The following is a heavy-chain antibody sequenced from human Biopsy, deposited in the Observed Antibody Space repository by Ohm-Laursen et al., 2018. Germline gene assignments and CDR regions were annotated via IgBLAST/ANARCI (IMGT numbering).Heavy chain of an antibody. J-gene: IGHJ5*02. Sequence: ASVKVSCKASGYTFTSYHVHWVRQAPGQGLEWMGWINAKTGDTNYAQKFQGKVTMTRDTSISTAYVDLSSLRSDDTAVYYCTRGGYYYDSLAYYYWFDPWGQGTLVTVSS. D-gene: IGHD3-22*01. V-gene: IGHV1-2*02. CDR2: INAKTGDT. CDR1: GYTFTSYH. CDR3: TRGGYYYDSLAYYYWFDP.